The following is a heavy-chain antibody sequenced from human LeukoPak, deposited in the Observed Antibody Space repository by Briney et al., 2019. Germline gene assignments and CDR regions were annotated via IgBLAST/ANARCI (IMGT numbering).Heavy chain of an antibody. CDR3: AKDQRWESPHYLDS. J-gene: IGHJ4*02. V-gene: IGHV1-18*01. Sequence: ASVKVSCKASGYTFTSYGISWVRQAPGQGLEWMGWISAYNGNTNYAQKLQGRVTMTTDTSTSTAYMELRSLRSDDTAVYYCAKDQRWESPHYLDSWGQGTLVTVSS. CDR2: ISAYNGNT. D-gene: IGHD1-26*01. CDR1: GYTFTSYG.